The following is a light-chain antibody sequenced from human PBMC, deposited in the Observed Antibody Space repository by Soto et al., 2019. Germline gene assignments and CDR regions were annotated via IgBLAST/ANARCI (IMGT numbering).Light chain of an antibody. J-gene: IGLJ2*01. V-gene: IGLV2-14*01. CDR3: RSFSSITRKV. CDR1: SSDVGGYSY. Sequence: QSALTQPASVSGSPGQSITISCTGTSSDVGGYSYVSWYQQHPGKTPKLIIYEVSNRPSGVSNRFSGSKSGNTGSLTISGLQTEDEADYYCRSFSSITRKVFGGGTKLTVL. CDR2: EVS.